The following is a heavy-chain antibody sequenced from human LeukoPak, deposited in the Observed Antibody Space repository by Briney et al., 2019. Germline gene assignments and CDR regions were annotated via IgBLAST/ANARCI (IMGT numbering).Heavy chain of an antibody. CDR3: ANLYSSSWYGGYYFDY. J-gene: IGHJ4*02. V-gene: IGHV3-7*01. D-gene: IGHD6-13*01. CDR1: GFTFSSYW. Sequence: PGGSLRLSCAASGFTFSSYWMSWVRQAPGKGLEWVANIKQDGSEKYYVDSVKGRFTISRDNAKNSLYLQMNSLRAEDTAVYYCANLYSSSWYGGYYFDYWSQGTLVTVSS. CDR2: IKQDGSEK.